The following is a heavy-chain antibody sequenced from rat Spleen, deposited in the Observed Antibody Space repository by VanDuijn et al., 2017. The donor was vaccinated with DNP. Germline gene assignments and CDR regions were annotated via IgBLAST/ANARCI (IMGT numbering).Heavy chain of an antibody. CDR1: GFSFNNYN. D-gene: IGHD1-10*01. CDR2: IIYDGSRT. V-gene: IGHV5S10*01. CDR3: ATHVANNNYGFDY. J-gene: IGHJ2*01. Sequence: EVQLVESGGGLVQPGRSLKLSCAGSGFSFNNYNMAWVRQAPKKGLEWVATIIYDGSRTYYRDSVKGRFTISRDNAKSTLYLQMDSLRSEDTATYYCATHVANNNYGFDYWGQGVMVTVSS.